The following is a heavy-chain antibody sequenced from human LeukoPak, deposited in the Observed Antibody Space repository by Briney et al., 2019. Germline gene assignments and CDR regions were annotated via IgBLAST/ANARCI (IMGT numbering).Heavy chain of an antibody. CDR3: ARERVTTTSFDY. CDR2: ITGSGGTT. D-gene: IGHD4-11*01. V-gene: IGHV3-23*01. CDR1: GFTFSSYP. Sequence: GGSLRLSCAASGFTFSSYPMSWVRQAPGKGLEWVSLITGSGGTTHYVDSVKGRFTISRDNSKKTLYLQLNGLRADDTAVYYCARERVTTTSFDYWGQGTLVTVSS. J-gene: IGHJ4*02.